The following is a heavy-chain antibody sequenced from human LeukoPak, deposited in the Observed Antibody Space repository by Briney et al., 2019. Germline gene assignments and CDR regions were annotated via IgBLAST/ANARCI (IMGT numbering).Heavy chain of an antibody. CDR3: ARHRDYYDT. CDR2: IYSSGSA. D-gene: IGHD3-22*01. V-gene: IGHV4-59*08. CDR1: GSSINSNF. J-gene: IGHJ4*01. Sequence: SETLSLTCTVSGSSINSNFWTWIRQPPGKGLEWIGYIYSSGSANYNPSIKSRVIISGDTSKNQTSLKLTSVTAADTAVYFCARHRDYYDTWGRGTLVTVSS.